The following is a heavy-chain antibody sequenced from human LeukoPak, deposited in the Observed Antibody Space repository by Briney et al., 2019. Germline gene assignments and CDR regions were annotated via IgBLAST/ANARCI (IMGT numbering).Heavy chain of an antibody. D-gene: IGHD5-24*01. CDR2: INHSGST. V-gene: IGHV4-34*01. CDR1: GGSISSYY. J-gene: IGHJ4*02. CDR3: ARVGYRDGPSGVGY. Sequence: SETLSLTCTVSGGSISSYYWSWIRQPPGKGLEWIGEINHSGSTNYNPSLKSRVTISVDTSKNQFSLKLSSVTAADTAVYYCARVGYRDGPSGVGYWGQGTLVTVSS.